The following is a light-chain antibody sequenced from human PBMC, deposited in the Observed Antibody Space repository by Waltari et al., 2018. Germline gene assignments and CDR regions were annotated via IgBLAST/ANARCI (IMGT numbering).Light chain of an antibody. Sequence: SSELTLDPAVSVALGLTVRSTCQGDSLRTYHATRYKQKPGQAPVLVIYGSNKRPSGIPDRFSCSASGNTASLTLTGAQAEDEADYSCNSRDSSGVHFVFGSGTKVTVL. J-gene: IGLJ1*01. CDR1: SLRTYH. CDR3: NSRDSSGVHFV. CDR2: GSN. V-gene: IGLV3-19*01.